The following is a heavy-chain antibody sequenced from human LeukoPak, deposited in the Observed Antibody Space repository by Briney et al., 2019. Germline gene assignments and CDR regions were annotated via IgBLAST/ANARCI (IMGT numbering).Heavy chain of an antibody. CDR3: ARLLLGSQSRGFEY. V-gene: IGHV1-18*01. D-gene: IGHD3-10*01. CDR1: GFTFTNYG. J-gene: IGHJ4*02. CDR2: INTNNGNT. Sequence: GGSLRLSCATSGFTFTNYGMSWVRQAPGQGLEWMGWINTNNGNTNYAQNFRDTVAMTTDTSTNTAYMELRSLRSDDTAIYYCARLLLGSQSRGFEYWGQGTLVTVSS.